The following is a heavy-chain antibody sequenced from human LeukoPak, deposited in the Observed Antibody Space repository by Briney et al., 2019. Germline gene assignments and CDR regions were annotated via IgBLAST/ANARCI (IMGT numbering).Heavy chain of an antibody. V-gene: IGHV3-9*01. J-gene: IGHJ4*02. CDR3: GCGLGGCRLEY. Sequence: GGSLRLSCAASGFTFDDYAMHWVRQAPGKGLEWVSGISWGSGGIGYADSVKGRFTISRDNAKNSLYLQMNSLRPEDTALYFCGCGLGGCRLEYWGQGTPVTVSS. CDR2: ISWGSGGI. D-gene: IGHD4/OR15-4a*01. CDR1: GFTFDDYA.